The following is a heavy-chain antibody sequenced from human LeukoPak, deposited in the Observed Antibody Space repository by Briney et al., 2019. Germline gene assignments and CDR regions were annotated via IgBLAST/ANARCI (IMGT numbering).Heavy chain of an antibody. CDR1: GFTFSGSA. V-gene: IGHV3-73*01. Sequence: GGSLRLSCAASGFTFSGSAMHWVRQASGKGLEWVGRIRSKANSYATAYAASVKGRFTISRDDSKNTLYLQMNSLKTEDTAVYYCTEGYCTNGVCSSLDYWGQGTLVTVSS. D-gene: IGHD2-8*01. CDR3: TEGYCTNGVCSSLDY. J-gene: IGHJ4*02. CDR2: IRSKANSYAT.